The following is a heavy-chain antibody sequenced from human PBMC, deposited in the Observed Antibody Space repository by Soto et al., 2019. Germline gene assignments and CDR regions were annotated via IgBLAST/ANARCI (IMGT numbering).Heavy chain of an antibody. CDR1: GGSISSGGYY. D-gene: IGHD3-16*02. CDR3: ARYSELSRYFDY. V-gene: IGHV4-31*03. Sequence: SETLCVTCTVSGGSISSGGYYWSWISKHPGKGLEWIGYIYYSGSTYYNPSLKSRVTISVDTSKNQFSLKLSSVTAADTAVYYCARYSELSRYFDYWGQGTLVTVSS. CDR2: IYYSGST. J-gene: IGHJ4*02.